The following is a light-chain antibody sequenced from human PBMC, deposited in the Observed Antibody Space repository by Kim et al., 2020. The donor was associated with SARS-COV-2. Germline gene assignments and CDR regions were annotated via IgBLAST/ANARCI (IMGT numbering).Light chain of an antibody. V-gene: IGKV3-20*01. CDR3: QQYGSLPWT. Sequence: EIVLTQSPGTLSLSPGERATLSCRASQSVSDKYLAWYQQKPGQAPRLLIYVASSRATGIPDRFSGSGSGTDFTLTISRLEPEDFAVYYCQQYGSLPWTFGQGTKVDIK. J-gene: IGKJ1*01. CDR2: VAS. CDR1: QSVSDKY.